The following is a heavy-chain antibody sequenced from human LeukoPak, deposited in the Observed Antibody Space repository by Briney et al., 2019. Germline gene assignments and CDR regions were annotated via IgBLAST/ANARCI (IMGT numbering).Heavy chain of an antibody. J-gene: IGHJ4*02. V-gene: IGHV3-74*01. Sequence: GGSLRLSCAASGFTFSSYWMHWVHHAPGKGLVWVSRINSDGSSTSYADSVKGRFTISRDNSKNTLYLQMNSLRAEDTAVYYCARVLYGDSLSTFDYWGQGTLVTVSS. D-gene: IGHD4-17*01. CDR2: INSDGSST. CDR1: GFTFSSYW. CDR3: ARVLYGDSLSTFDY.